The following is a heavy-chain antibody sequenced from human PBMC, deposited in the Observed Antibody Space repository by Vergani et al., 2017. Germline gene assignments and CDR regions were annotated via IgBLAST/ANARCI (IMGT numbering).Heavy chain of an antibody. V-gene: IGHV3-21*01. J-gene: IGHJ5*02. CDR2: ISSSSSYI. CDR3: ARNTGTYDFAARAGDWFDP. CDR1: GFTFSSYS. Sequence: EVQLVESGGGLVKPGGSLRLSCAASGFTFSSYSMNWVRQAPGKGLEWVSSISSSSSYIYYADSVKGRFTISRDNAKNSLNLQMNSLRAEDTAVYYCARNTGTYDFAARAGDWFDPWGQGTLVTVSS. D-gene: IGHD3-3*01.